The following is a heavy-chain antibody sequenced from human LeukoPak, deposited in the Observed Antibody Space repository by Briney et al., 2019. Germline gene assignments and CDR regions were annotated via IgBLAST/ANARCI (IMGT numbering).Heavy chain of an antibody. V-gene: IGHV4-34*01. J-gene: IGHJ4*02. CDR2: INHSGRT. CDR1: GRFLSGYY. CDR3: ARGLGGRKKDY. D-gene: IGHD3-16*01. Sequence: SETLSLTCALYGRFLSGYYWSWIRQPPGKGLEWIGEINHSGRTNYNPSLKSQVTIPVDTSNDQFSLRRSSVTAAYTAVCCYARGLGGRKKDYWGQGTLDTVSS.